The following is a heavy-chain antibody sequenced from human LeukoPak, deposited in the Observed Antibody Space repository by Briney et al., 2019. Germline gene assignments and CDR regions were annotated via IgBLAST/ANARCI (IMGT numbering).Heavy chain of an antibody. Sequence: PGGSLRLSCAASGFTFSSYSMNWVRQAPGKGLEWVSSISSSSSYIYYADSVKGRFTISRDNAKNSLYLQMNSLRAEDTAVYYCAREMTTVTALDYWGQGTLVTVSS. CDR2: ISSSSSYI. V-gene: IGHV3-21*01. J-gene: IGHJ4*02. D-gene: IGHD4-17*01. CDR3: AREMTTVTALDY. CDR1: GFTFSSYS.